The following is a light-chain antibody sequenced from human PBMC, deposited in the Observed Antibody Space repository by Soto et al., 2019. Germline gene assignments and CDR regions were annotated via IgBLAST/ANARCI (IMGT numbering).Light chain of an antibody. CDR2: GAS. Sequence: VLTKSPATLSVSPGERATLSCRASQSITNNYLAWYQQKPGQAPRLLIHGASTRAPGFPARFSGSGSGTDFTLTISSLQSEDFAVYYCQQYNNWPWTFGQGTKVDI. CDR3: QQYNNWPWT. CDR1: QSITNN. V-gene: IGKV3-15*01. J-gene: IGKJ1*01.